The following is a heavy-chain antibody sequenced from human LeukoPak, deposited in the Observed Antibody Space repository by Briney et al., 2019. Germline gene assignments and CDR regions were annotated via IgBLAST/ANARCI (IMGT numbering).Heavy chain of an antibody. V-gene: IGHV1-2*02. J-gene: IGHJ4*02. Sequence: RASVKVSCKASGYTFTSYGISWVRQAPGQGLEWMGWINPNSGGTNYAQKFQGRVTMTRDTSISTAYMELSRLRSDDTAVYYCARGRYYDSSPYYFDYWGQGTLVTVSS. CDR3: ARGRYYDSSPYYFDY. D-gene: IGHD3-22*01. CDR1: GYTFTSYG. CDR2: INPNSGGT.